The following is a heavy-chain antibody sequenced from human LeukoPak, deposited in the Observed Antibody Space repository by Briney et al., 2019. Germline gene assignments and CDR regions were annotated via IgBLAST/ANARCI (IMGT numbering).Heavy chain of an antibody. J-gene: IGHJ3*02. CDR2: ISSSSSYI. CDR1: GFTFSSYS. D-gene: IGHD3-3*01. CDR3: ARVSPIKYYDFWSGYYFSTSYDAFDI. V-gene: IGHV3-21*01. Sequence: NPGGSLRLSCAASGFTFSSYSMNWVRQAPGKGLEWVSSISSSSSYIYYADSVKGRFTISRDNAKNSLYLQMNSLRAEDTAVYYCARVSPIKYYDFWSGYYFSTSYDAFDIWGQGTMVTVSS.